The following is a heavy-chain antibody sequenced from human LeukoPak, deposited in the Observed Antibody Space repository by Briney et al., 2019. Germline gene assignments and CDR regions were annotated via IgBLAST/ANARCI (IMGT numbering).Heavy chain of an antibody. CDR3: AQEIRPNDY. CDR2: ITISGDNT. V-gene: IGHV3-23*01. Sequence: GGSLRLSCAVSGFTFSSHAMSWVRQAPGKGLEWVSSITISGDNTLYADSVKGRFTISRDNSKSTLYLQMNSLRVEDTAVYYCAQEIRPNDYWGQGTLVTVSS. D-gene: IGHD4-17*01. J-gene: IGHJ4*02. CDR1: GFTFSSHA.